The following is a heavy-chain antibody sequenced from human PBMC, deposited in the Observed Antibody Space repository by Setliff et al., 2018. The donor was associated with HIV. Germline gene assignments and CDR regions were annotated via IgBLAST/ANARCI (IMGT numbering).Heavy chain of an antibody. CDR2: IYNDGRT. CDR3: AKGVKWLDP. Sequence: PGGSLRLSCAASGFTVSDTHMTWVRQAPGKGLEWVSVIYNDGRTFYADSVKGRFTISRDDSKNTVFLQMHSLRVDDTTAYYCAKGVKWLDPWGQGILVTVSS. CDR1: GFTVSDTH. V-gene: IGHV3-53*01. J-gene: IGHJ5*02. D-gene: IGHD3-16*01.